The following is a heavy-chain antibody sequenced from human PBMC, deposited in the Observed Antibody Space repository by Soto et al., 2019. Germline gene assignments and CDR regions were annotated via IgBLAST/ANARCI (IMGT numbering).Heavy chain of an antibody. CDR2: MYHSGNT. CDR1: GGSIISSNHY. J-gene: IGHJ4*02. CDR3: ARVPISGDYDILTGEIDF. D-gene: IGHD3-9*01. Sequence: SETLSLTCTVSGGSIISSNHYWAWVRQPPGEGLEWIGSMYHSGNTYYNPSLNSRVTISVDTSKNQFSLKLSSVTAADTAVYYCARVPISGDYDILTGEIDFWGQGTRVTVSS. V-gene: IGHV4-39*07.